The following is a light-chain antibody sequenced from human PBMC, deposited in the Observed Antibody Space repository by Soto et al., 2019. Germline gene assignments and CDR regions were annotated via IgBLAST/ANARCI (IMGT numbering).Light chain of an antibody. J-gene: IGLJ1*01. V-gene: IGLV2-14*01. Sequence: ALTQPASVSGSPGQSITISCTGTSSDIGGYNYVSWYQQHPGKVPKLIIFEVTTRPSGVSNRFSGSKSGNTASLTISGLQADDEADYYCSSFTSTTTLYVFGTGTKVTVL. CDR3: SSFTSTTTLYV. CDR1: SSDIGGYNY. CDR2: EVT.